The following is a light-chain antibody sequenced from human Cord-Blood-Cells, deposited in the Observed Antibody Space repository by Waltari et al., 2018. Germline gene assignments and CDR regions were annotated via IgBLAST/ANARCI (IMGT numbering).Light chain of an antibody. CDR1: SSDVGGYNY. V-gene: IGLV2-14*01. CDR2: DVS. J-gene: IGLJ2*01. Sequence: QSALTQPASVSGSPGQSITISCTGTSSDVGGYNYVSWYQQHPGKAPKLMIYDVSKRPSWVSNRFSGSKSGNTASLTISGLQAEDEADYYCSSYTSSSTFVFGGGTKLTVL. CDR3: SSYTSSSTFV.